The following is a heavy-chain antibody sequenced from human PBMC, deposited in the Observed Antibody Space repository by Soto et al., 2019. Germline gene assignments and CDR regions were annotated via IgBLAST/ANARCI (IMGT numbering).Heavy chain of an antibody. D-gene: IGHD2-2*01. Sequence: SETLSLTCTVSGGSVSSGDYYWSWIRQPPGKGLEWIGYIYYSGRTNYNPSLKSRVTISLDTSKNQFSLELTSVTAADTAMYYCARDHVVSAVNFDYWGQGTLVTVSS. J-gene: IGHJ4*02. V-gene: IGHV4-61*08. CDR1: GGSVSSGDYY. CDR2: IYYSGRT. CDR3: ARDHVVSAVNFDY.